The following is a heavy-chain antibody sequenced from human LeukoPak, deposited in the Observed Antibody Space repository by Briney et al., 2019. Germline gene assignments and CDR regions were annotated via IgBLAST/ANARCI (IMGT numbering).Heavy chain of an antibody. V-gene: IGHV3-7*01. CDR3: AREPGWNYGTRYYFDY. CDR1: GFTFSSYS. J-gene: IGHJ4*02. D-gene: IGHD1-7*01. Sequence: GGSLRLSCAASGFTFSSYSMNWVRQAPGKGLEGVANIKQDGSEKYYVDSVKGRFTISRDNAKNSLYLQMNSLRAEDTAVYYCAREPGWNYGTRYYFDYWGQGTLVTVSS. CDR2: IKQDGSEK.